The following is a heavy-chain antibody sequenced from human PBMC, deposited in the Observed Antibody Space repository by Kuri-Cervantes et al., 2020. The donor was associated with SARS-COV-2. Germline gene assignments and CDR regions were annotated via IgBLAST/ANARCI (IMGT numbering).Heavy chain of an antibody. V-gene: IGHV1-46*01. CDR3: ARDYDFRFDY. CDR1: GYTFTSYY. CDR2: INPSGGST. Sequence: ASVKVSCKASGYTFTSYYMHWVRQAPGQGLEWMGIINPSGGSTNYAQKLQGRVTMTTDTSTSTAYMELRSLRSDDTAVYYCARDYDFRFDYWGQGTLVTVSS. J-gene: IGHJ4*02. D-gene: IGHD3-3*01.